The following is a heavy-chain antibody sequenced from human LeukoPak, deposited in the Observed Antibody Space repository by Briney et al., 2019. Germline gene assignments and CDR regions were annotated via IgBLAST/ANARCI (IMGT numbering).Heavy chain of an antibody. CDR1: GFTFSSYA. D-gene: IGHD2-2*02. V-gene: IGHV3-30*04. J-gene: IGHJ4*02. Sequence: GGSLRLSCATSGFTFSSYAFRWVRQAPGKGPEWAATMSFDVNNKYYADSVRGRFTISRDNSKNTLYLQMNNLRAEDTAVYSCARGYCTSSSCYNDYWGQGTLVTVSS. CDR3: ARGYCTSSSCYNDY. CDR2: MSFDVNNK.